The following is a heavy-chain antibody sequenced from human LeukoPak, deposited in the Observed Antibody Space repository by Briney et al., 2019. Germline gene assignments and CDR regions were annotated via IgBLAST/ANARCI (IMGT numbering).Heavy chain of an antibody. Sequence: ASVKVSCKASGYTFTSYSISWVRQAPGQGLEWMGWISAYNGNTNYAQKLQGRVTMTTDTSTCTAYMELRSLRSDDTAVYYCARVGDMVRGVIITDAFDIWGQGTMVTVSS. D-gene: IGHD3-10*01. V-gene: IGHV1-18*01. CDR3: ARVGDMVRGVIITDAFDI. CDR2: ISAYNGNT. CDR1: GYTFTSYS. J-gene: IGHJ3*02.